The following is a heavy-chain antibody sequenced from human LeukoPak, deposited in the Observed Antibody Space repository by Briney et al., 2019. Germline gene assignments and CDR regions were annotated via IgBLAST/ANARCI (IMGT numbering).Heavy chain of an antibody. J-gene: IGHJ4*02. D-gene: IGHD2-15*01. CDR3: ASYCSGGSCYSRSFDY. CDR2: TNPNSGGT. Sequence: GASVKVSCKASGYTFTGYYMHWVRQAPGQGLEWMGRTNPNSGGTNYAQKFQGRVTMTRDTSISTAYMELSRLRSDDTAVYYCASYCSGGSCYSRSFDYWGQGTLVTVSS. V-gene: IGHV1-2*06. CDR1: GYTFTGYY.